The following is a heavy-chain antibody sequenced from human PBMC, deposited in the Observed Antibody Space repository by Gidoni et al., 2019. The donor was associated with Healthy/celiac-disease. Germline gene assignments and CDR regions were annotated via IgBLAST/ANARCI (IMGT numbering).Heavy chain of an antibody. CDR3: ARGRSRGDSHLYDAFDI. CDR1: GGTFSSYA. CDR2: IIPIFGTA. J-gene: IGHJ3*02. V-gene: IGHV1-69*06. D-gene: IGHD2-21*02. Sequence: QVQLVQSGAEVKKPGSSVKVSCKASGGTFSSYAISWVRQAPGQGLEWMGGIIPIFGTANYAQKFQGRVTITADKSTSTAYMELSSLRSEDTAVYYCARGRSRGDSHLYDAFDIWGQGTMVTVSS.